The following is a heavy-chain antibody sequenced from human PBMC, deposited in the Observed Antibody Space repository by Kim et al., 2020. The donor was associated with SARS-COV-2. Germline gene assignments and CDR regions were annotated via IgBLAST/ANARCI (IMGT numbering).Heavy chain of an antibody. CDR1: GFTFSDFG. J-gene: IGHJ6*02. D-gene: IGHD3-9*01. CDR3: AKPPYVLLTDYPADYGMDV. Sequence: GGSLRLSCAASGFTFSDFGMHWVRQAPGRGLEWVAVIWYDGSNKYYADSVKGRFTISRDNSNNTLYLQMNSLRAEDTALYYCAKPPYVLLTDYPADYGMDVWGQGTTVTVSS. V-gene: IGHV3-33*06. CDR2: IWYDGSNK.